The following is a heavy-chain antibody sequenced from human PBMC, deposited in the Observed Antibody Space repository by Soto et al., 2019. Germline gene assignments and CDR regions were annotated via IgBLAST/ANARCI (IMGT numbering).Heavy chain of an antibody. J-gene: IGHJ2*01. D-gene: IGHD3-22*01. V-gene: IGHV3-11*01. Sequence: SLRLSCAASGFTFSDYYMSWIRQAPGKGLEWVSYISSSGSTIYYADSVKGRFTTSRDNAKNSLYLQMNSLRAEDTAVYYCARETYSRGRYFDLWGRGTLVTVSS. CDR2: ISSSGSTI. CDR1: GFTFSDYY. CDR3: ARETYSRGRYFDL.